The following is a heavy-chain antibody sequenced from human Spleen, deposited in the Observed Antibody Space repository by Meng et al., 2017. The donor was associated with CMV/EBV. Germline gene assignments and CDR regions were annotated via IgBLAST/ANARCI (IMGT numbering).Heavy chain of an antibody. D-gene: IGHD4-17*01. V-gene: IGHV4-39*01. Sequence: GSLRLSCTVSGGSISSYYWSWIRQPPGKGLEWIGSIYYSGSTYYNPSLKSRVTISVDTSKNQFSLKLSSVTAADTAVYYCARHTASQSRSWFDPWGQGTLVTVSS. CDR1: GGSISSYY. J-gene: IGHJ5*02. CDR2: IYYSGST. CDR3: ARHTASQSRSWFDP.